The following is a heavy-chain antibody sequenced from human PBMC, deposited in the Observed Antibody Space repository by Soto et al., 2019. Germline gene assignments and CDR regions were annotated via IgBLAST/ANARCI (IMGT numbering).Heavy chain of an antibody. D-gene: IGHD5-12*01. CDR1: GGTFSSYT. Sequence: GASVKVSCKASGGTFSSYTISWVRQAPGQGLEWMGWISAYNGNTNYAQKLQGRVTMTTDTSTSTAYMELRSLRSDDTAVYYCARVRAGYEDAFDIWGQGTMVTVSS. CDR2: ISAYNGNT. CDR3: ARVRAGYEDAFDI. J-gene: IGHJ3*02. V-gene: IGHV1-18*01.